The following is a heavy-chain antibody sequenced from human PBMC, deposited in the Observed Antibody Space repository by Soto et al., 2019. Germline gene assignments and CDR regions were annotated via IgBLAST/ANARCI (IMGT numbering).Heavy chain of an antibody. Sequence: EVQLLESGGGLVQPGGSLRLSCAASGFTFSSYAMSWVRQAPGKGLEWVSAISGSGGSTYYADSVKGRFTISRDNSKNTLYLQMNSLRAEDPAVYYCAKDLSSSWALNYYYGMDVWGQGNHGHRLL. J-gene: IGHJ6*02. D-gene: IGHD6-13*01. CDR2: ISGSGGST. CDR1: GFTFSSYA. CDR3: AKDLSSSWALNYYYGMDV. V-gene: IGHV3-23*01.